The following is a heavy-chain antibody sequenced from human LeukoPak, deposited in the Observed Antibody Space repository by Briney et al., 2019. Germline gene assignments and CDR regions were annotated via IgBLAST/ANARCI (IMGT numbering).Heavy chain of an antibody. CDR3: ARLNYYGDADF. J-gene: IGHJ4*02. CDR1: GFSFTKYW. Sequence: GGSLRLSCSASGFSFTKYWMTWVRQAPGKGLECVATIKHDGLDKYYVDSVKGRFIISRDNAKKSLSLQMNTLKAEDTAMYYCARLNYYGDADFWGQGTQVLVSS. V-gene: IGHV3-7*02. CDR2: IKHDGLDK. D-gene: IGHD3-22*01.